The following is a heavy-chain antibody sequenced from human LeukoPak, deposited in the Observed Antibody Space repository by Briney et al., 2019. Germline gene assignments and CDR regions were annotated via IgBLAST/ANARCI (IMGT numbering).Heavy chain of an antibody. CDR1: GGSISSGGYY. CDR2: IYYSGST. V-gene: IGHV4-31*03. D-gene: IGHD3-10*02. J-gene: IGHJ3*02. Sequence: PSQTLSLTCTVSGGSISSGGYYWSWIRQHPGKGLEWIGYIYYSGSTYYNPSLKSRVTISVDTSKNQFSLKLSSVTAADTAVYYCARGSVRLGSSPGAIDAFDIWGQGTMVTVS. CDR3: ARGSVRLGSSPGAIDAFDI.